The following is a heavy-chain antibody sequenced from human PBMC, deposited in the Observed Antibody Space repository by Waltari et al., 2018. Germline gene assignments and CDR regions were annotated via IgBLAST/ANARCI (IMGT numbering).Heavy chain of an antibody. V-gene: IGHV4-61*02. D-gene: IGHD6-6*01. CDR1: GGSISSGSYY. J-gene: IGHJ4*02. CDR3: ARARIAARRGPWDY. CDR2: IYTSGST. Sequence: QVQLQESGPGLVKPSQTLSLTCTVSGGSISSGSYYWSWIRQPAGKGLEWIGRIYTSGSTNYNPSLKSRVTISVDTSKNQFSLKLSSVTAADTAVYYCARARIAARRGPWDYWGQGTLVTVSS.